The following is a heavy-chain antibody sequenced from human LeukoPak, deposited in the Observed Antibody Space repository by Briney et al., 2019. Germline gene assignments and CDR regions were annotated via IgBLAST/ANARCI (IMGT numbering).Heavy chain of an antibody. CDR2: ISGSGGST. CDR1: GFTFNSYG. D-gene: IGHD3-10*01. Sequence: GGSLRLSCAASGFTFNSYGMTWVRQAPGKGLEWVSAISGSGGSTYYADSVKGRFTISRDNSKNTLYLQMNSLRAEDTAVYYCAKIKTESSLYYFDYWGQGTLVTVSS. J-gene: IGHJ4*02. CDR3: AKIKTESSLYYFDY. V-gene: IGHV3-23*01.